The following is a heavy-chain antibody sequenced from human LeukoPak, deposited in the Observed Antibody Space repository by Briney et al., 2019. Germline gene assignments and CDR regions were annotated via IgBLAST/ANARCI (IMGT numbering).Heavy chain of an antibody. CDR2: IYHSGST. V-gene: IGHV4-38-2*02. Sequence: PSETLSLTCTVSGYSISSGYYWGWIRQPPGKGLEWIGSIYHSGSTYYNPSLKSRVTISVDTSKNQFSLKLSSVTAADTAVYYCAGSCSSTSCYQEDYWGQGTLVTVSS. CDR3: AGSCSSTSCYQEDY. CDR1: GYSISSGYY. D-gene: IGHD2-2*01. J-gene: IGHJ4*02.